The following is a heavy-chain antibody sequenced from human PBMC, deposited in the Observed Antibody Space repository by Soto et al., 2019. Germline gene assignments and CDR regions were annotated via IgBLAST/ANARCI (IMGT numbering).Heavy chain of an antibody. CDR3: ARSVAGNDY. J-gene: IGHJ4*02. V-gene: IGHV4-34*01. CDR1: GGSFSDYY. Sequence: QVQLQQWGAGLLKPSETLSLTCAVYGGSFSDYYWTWIRQPPGKGLEWIGEINHSGSTNYNPSLKXRXTXXADPSKNQFSLKLSSVTAADTAVYYCARSVAGNDYWGQGTLVIVSS. D-gene: IGHD6-19*01. CDR2: INHSGST.